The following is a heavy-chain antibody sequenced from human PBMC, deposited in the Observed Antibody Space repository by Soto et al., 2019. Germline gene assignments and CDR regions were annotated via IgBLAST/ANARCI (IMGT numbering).Heavy chain of an antibody. J-gene: IGHJ4*02. V-gene: IGHV3-43*01. CDR3: AKDNGLVGGKDY. Sequence: EVQLVESGGVVVQPGGSLRLSCAASGFSFDDYTMHWVRQAPGKGLEWVSLISWDGYNTYYAGSVKGRFTISRDKSTNSLYLQMNSLRTVDTAVYYCAKDNGLVGGKDYWGQGTLVTVSS. D-gene: IGHD1-26*01. CDR2: ISWDGYNT. CDR1: GFSFDDYT.